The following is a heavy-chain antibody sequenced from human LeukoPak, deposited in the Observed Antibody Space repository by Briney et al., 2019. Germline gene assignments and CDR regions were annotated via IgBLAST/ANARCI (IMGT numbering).Heavy chain of an antibody. CDR2: IYPADSDT. J-gene: IGHJ4*02. Sequence: GESLKISCKGSGYSFPNYWIGWVRQMLGHGLEWMGIIYPADSDTRYSPAFQGQVTISADKSINTAYLQWASLKASDTAMYYCARRKGDGYNSPFDYWGQGTLVTVSS. V-gene: IGHV5-51*01. D-gene: IGHD5-24*01. CDR3: ARRKGDGYNSPFDY. CDR1: GYSFPNYW.